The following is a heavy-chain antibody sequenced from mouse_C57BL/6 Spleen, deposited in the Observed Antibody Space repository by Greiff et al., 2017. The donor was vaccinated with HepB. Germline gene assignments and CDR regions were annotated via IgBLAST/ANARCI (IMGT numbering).Heavy chain of an antibody. D-gene: IGHD2-1*01. J-gene: IGHJ2*01. CDR2: ISDGGSYT. V-gene: IGHV5-4*01. CDR3: AREAGNYEGYFDY. CDR1: GFTFSSYA. Sequence: EVQLVESGGGLVKPGGSLKLSCAASGFTFSSYAMSWVRQTPEKRLEWVATISDGGSYTYYPDNVKGRFTISRDNAKNNLYLQMSHLKSEDTAMYYCAREAGNYEGYFDYWGQGTTLTVSS.